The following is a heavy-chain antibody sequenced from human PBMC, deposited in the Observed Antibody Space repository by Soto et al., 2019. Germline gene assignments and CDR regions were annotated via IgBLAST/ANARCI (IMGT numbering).Heavy chain of an antibody. CDR1: GGSISSSSYY. D-gene: IGHD2-15*01. Sequence: QLQLQESGPGLVKPSETLSLTCTVSGGSISSSSYYWGWIRQPPGKGLEWIGSIYYSGSTYYNPSLKSRVTISVDTSKNQFSLKLSSVTAADTAVYYCAGGRGDGGSWIFPGGYYFDYWGQGTLVTVSS. J-gene: IGHJ4*02. V-gene: IGHV4-39*01. CDR3: AGGRGDGGSWIFPGGYYFDY. CDR2: IYYSGST.